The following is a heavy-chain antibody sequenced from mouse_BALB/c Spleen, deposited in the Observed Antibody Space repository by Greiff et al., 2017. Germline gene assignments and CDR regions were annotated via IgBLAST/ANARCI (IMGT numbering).Heavy chain of an antibody. D-gene: IGHD1-1*01. Sequence: EVKLVESGGGLVQPGGSLKLSCAASGFTFSSYGMSWVRQTPDKRLELVATINSNGGSTYYPDSVKGRFTISRDNAKNTLYLQMSSLKSEDTAMYYCAGDYYGSSLAYWGQGTLVTVSA. V-gene: IGHV5-6-3*01. J-gene: IGHJ3*01. CDR3: AGDYYGSSLAY. CDR1: GFTFSSYG. CDR2: INSNGGST.